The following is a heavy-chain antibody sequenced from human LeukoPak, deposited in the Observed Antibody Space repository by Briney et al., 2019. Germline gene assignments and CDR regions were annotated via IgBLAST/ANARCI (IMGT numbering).Heavy chain of an antibody. D-gene: IGHD6-19*01. CDR1: GFTFSSYA. CDR2: ISGSGVGT. V-gene: IGHV3-23*01. J-gene: IGHJ4*02. Sequence: PGGSLRLSCAASGFTFSSYAMAWVRQGPGKGLECVSTISGSGVGTSYTDSVKGRFTISRDNSKNTRYLQMSSLRADDTAVYYCVKAGGLRVFSDWSQSGYWGQGTLVTVSS. CDR3: VKAGGLRVFSDWSQSGY.